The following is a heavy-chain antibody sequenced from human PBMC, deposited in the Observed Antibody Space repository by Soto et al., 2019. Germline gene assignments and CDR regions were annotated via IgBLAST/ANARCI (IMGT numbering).Heavy chain of an antibody. CDR3: AHIPESLYSDASGYWYGGGFYFDY. CDR1: GFSLTTRGLC. CDR2: IYWDDDK. V-gene: IGHV2-5*02. Sequence: QITLKESGPALVKPTQTLTLTCTFSGFSLTTRGLCVGWIRQPPGKALEWLALIYWDDDKHYSPSLKTRLTITKDASTHQVVLTMTNMDPVDTATYYCAHIPESLYSDASGYWYGGGFYFDYWGQGTPVTVSS. D-gene: IGHD3-22*01. J-gene: IGHJ4*02.